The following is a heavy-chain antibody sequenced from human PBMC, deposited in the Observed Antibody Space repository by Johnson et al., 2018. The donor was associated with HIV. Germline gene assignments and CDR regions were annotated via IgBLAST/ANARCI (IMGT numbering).Heavy chain of an antibody. CDR2: ISYDGSNR. J-gene: IGHJ3*02. Sequence: QVQLVETGGGLIQPGGSLTLSCSASGFTVSQKYISWVRQAPGMGLERVAAISYDGSNRYYTESVMGRFTISRDNSENTRYLQMNSLRAEDTAVCYWGRAPSHGPGGAFDIWGQGTMVTVSS. CDR1: GFTVSQKY. V-gene: IGHV3-30*04. CDR3: GRAPSHGPGGAFDI.